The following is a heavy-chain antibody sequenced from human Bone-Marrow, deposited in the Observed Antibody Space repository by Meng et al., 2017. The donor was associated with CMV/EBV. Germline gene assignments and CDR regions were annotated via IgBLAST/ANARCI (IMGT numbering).Heavy chain of an antibody. D-gene: IGHD6-19*01. CDR2: ISYDGSNK. Sequence: SCKASGYTFTSYAMHWVRQAPGKGLEWVAVISYDGSNKYYADSVKGRFTISRDNSKNTLYLQMNSLRAEDTAVYYCVRVGDRGWLVLRGYYFDYWGQGTLVTVSS. CDR1: GYTFTSYA. CDR3: VRVGDRGWLVLRGYYFDY. J-gene: IGHJ4*02. V-gene: IGHV3-30*04.